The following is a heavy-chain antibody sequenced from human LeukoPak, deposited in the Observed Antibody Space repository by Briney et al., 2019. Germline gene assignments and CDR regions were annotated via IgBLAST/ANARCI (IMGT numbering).Heavy chain of an antibody. D-gene: IGHD3-16*01. Sequence: PSETLSLTCAVSGYSISSGYYWGWIRQPPGKGLEWFGSIYHSGSTYYNPSLKSRVTISVDTSKNQFSLKLSSVTAADTAVYYCARGLISLHWFDPWGQGTLVTVSS. CDR2: IYHSGST. V-gene: IGHV4-38-2*01. CDR3: ARGLISLHWFDP. CDR1: GYSISSGYY. J-gene: IGHJ5*02.